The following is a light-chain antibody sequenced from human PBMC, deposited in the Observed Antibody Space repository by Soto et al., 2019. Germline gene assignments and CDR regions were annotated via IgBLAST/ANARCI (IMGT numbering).Light chain of an antibody. CDR3: QQYNNWPPWT. CDR2: GAS. J-gene: IGKJ1*01. V-gene: IGKV3-15*01. CDR1: QSVSSK. Sequence: EIVMTQSPATLSVSPGEGATLSCRASQSVSSKLAWYQQKPGQAPRLLIYGASTRATGIPARFSGSGSETEFTLTISSLQSEDSAVYYCQQYNNWPPWTFGQGTKVDIK.